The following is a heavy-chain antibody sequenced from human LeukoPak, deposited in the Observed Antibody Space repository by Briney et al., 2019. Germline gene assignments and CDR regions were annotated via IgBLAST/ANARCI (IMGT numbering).Heavy chain of an antibody. J-gene: IGHJ4*02. CDR2: IYYSGST. Sequence: SETLSLTCTVSGGSITSYYWSWIRQPPGKGLEWIGYIYYSGSTNYNPSLKSPVTISVDTSKNQFSLKLTSVTAADTAAYYCARRGYSSSWFDYWGQGTRVTVSS. CDR1: GGSITSYY. CDR3: ARRGYSSSWFDY. V-gene: IGHV4-59*08. D-gene: IGHD6-13*01.